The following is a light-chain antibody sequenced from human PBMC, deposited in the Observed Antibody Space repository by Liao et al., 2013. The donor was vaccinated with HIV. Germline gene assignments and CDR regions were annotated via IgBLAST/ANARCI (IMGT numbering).Light chain of an antibody. J-gene: IGLJ1*01. Sequence: SYVLTQSPSVSVAPGETARIACGGNNVGAKYVHWYQKKPGQGPVLVIFSNTDRPSGIPERFSGSNSGNTATLTIGRVEAGDEADYYCQMWDNSIDGGVFGTGTKVTVL. CDR3: QMWDNSIDGGV. V-gene: IGLV3-21*01. CDR1: NVGAKY. CDR2: SNT.